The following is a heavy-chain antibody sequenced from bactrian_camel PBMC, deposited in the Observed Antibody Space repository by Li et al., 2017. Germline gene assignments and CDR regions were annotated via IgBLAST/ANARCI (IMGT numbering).Heavy chain of an antibody. D-gene: IGHD2*01. CDR2: LESGGRT. Sequence: HVQLVESGGGSVQAGGSLRLSCEGSGFTDSNYCMGWFRQAPGKEREEVAALESGGRTTYAHSVQGRFTITKNGDNFYLEMNNLKPEDTGVYYCAVNMGSWLGPPRYWGQGTQVTVS. V-gene: IGHV3S53*01. J-gene: IGHJ4*01. CDR3: AVNMGSWLGPPRY. CDR1: GFTDSNYC.